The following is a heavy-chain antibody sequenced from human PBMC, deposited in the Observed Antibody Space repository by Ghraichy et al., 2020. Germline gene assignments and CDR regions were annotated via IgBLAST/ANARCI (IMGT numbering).Heavy chain of an antibody. CDR1: GGSITSSTYY. J-gene: IGHJ4*02. Sequence: SETLSLTCTVSGGSITSSTYYWGWIRQPPGKGLEWIGSIYYSGSTYYNPSLKSRVSISVDTSKNQFSLKLTSVTAADTAVYYCERRQANFDYGGQGTLVTVSS. CDR3: ERRQANFDY. CDR2: IYYSGST. V-gene: IGHV4-39*01.